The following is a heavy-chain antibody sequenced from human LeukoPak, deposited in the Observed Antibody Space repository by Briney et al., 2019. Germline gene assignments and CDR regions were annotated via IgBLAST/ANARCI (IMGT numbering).Heavy chain of an antibody. D-gene: IGHD6-13*01. CDR2: INHSGST. CDR3: ARAYSSSWYDY. CDR1: GGSFSGYY. Sequence: SETLSLTCAVYGGSFSGYYWSWVRQPPGKGLEWIGEINHSGSTNYNPSLKSRVTISVDTSKNQFSLKLSSVPAADTAVYYCARAYSSSWYDYWGQGTLVTVPS. V-gene: IGHV4-34*01. J-gene: IGHJ4*02.